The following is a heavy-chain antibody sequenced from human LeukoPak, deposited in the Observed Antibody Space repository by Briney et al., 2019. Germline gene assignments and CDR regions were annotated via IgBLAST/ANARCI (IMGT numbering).Heavy chain of an antibody. CDR1: GYNFISFA. J-gene: IGHJ6*02. CDR2: IWYDGSNK. V-gene: IGHV3-33*01. CDR3: ARGRRGGSPTYGLDV. Sequence: GGSLRPSCAASGYNFISFAMHWVRQAPGKGLEWVAVIWYDGSNKYYADSVKGRFTISRDNSKNTLYLQMNSLRAEDTAVYYCARGRRGGSPTYGLDVWGQGTTVTVSS. D-gene: IGHD2-15*01.